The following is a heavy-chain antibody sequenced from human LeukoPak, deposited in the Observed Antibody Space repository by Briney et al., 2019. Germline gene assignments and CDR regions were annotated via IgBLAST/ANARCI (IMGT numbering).Heavy chain of an antibody. J-gene: IGHJ6*03. CDR1: GYTFTSYY. CDR2: INPSGGST. CDR3: ARDGYSSGWYGYYYYMDV. V-gene: IGHV1-46*01. Sequence: ASVKVSCKASGYTFTSYYMHWVRQAPGQGLEWMGIINPSGGSTSYAQKFQGRVTMTRDMSTSTVYMELSSLRSEDTAVYYCARDGYSSGWYGYYYYMDVWGKGTTVTVSS. D-gene: IGHD6-19*01.